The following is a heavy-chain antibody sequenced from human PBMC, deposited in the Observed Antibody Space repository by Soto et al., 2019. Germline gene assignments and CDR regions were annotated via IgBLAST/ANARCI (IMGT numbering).Heavy chain of an antibody. Sequence: TLSLTCAVYGGSFSGYYWSWIRQPPGKGLEWIGEINHSGSTNYNPSLKSRVTMSVDTSKNQFSLKLSSVTAADTAVYYCARGGLGIAAASRTPFDYWGQGTLVTVSS. D-gene: IGHD6-13*01. V-gene: IGHV4-34*01. CDR1: GGSFSGYY. CDR3: ARGGLGIAAASRTPFDY. J-gene: IGHJ4*02. CDR2: INHSGST.